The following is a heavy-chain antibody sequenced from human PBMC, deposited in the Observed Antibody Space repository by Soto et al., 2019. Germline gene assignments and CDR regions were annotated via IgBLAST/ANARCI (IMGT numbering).Heavy chain of an antibody. J-gene: IGHJ4*02. CDR1: GGSISSYY. D-gene: IGHD5-12*01. CDR3: ARLAVSSYEWADY. CDR2: IYYSGST. Sequence: QVQLQESGPGLVKPSETLSLTCTVSGGSISSYYWSWIRQPPGKGLEWIGYIYYSGSTNYNPSLKSRVTISVDTSKNQFSLKLSSVTAADTAVYYCARLAVSSYEWADYWGQGTLVTVSS. V-gene: IGHV4-59*08.